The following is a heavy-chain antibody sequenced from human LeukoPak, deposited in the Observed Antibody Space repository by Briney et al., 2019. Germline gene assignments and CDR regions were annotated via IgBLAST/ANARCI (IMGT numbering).Heavy chain of an antibody. V-gene: IGHV4-59*01. D-gene: IGHD1-14*01. J-gene: IGHJ3*02. CDR1: GGPISSYY. CDR3: ARDKSATNRRAPFDI. Sequence: PSETLSLTCTVSGGPISSYYWSWIRQPPGKGLEWIGYLYYGGSPNYNSSLRSRVTISVDTSKNQISLKLSSVTAADTAVYFCARDKSATNRRAPFDIWGRGTLVTVSS. CDR2: LYYGGSP.